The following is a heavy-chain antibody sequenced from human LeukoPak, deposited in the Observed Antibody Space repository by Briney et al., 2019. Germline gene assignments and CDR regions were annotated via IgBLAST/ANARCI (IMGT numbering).Heavy chain of an antibody. V-gene: IGHV3-23*01. CDR1: GFTFSSYS. Sequence: GGSLRLSCAASGFTFSSYSMSWVRQAPGKGLEWVSAISGSGGSTYYADSVKGRFTISRDNSKNTLYLQMNSLRAEDTAVYYCAKTRPPVYGANSGYSRIYFDYWGQGTLVTVSS. CDR3: AKTRPPVYGANSGYSRIYFDY. J-gene: IGHJ4*02. CDR2: ISGSGGST. D-gene: IGHD4-23*01.